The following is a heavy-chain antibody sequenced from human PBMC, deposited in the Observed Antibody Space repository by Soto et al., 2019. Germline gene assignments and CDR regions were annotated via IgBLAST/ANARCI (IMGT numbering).Heavy chain of an antibody. V-gene: IGHV1-3*01. CDR3: ARDRIADNNLGFQH. J-gene: IGHJ1*01. CDR1: GYTFTSYA. CDR2: INAGNGNT. Sequence: ASVKVSCKASGYTFTSYAMHWVRQATGQRLEWMGWINAGNGNTKYSQKFQGRVTITRDTSASTAYMELSSLRSEDTAVYYCARDRIADNNLGFQHWGQGTLVTVSS. D-gene: IGHD6-13*01.